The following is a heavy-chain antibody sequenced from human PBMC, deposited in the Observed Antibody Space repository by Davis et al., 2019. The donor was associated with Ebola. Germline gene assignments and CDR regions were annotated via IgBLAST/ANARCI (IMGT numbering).Heavy chain of an antibody. D-gene: IGHD6-19*01. J-gene: IGHJ4*02. CDR2: INHSGST. V-gene: IGHV4-34*01. CDR3: TRTTRDSGWFIDF. Sequence: GSLRLSCAVYGGSFSGYYWGWIRQPPGKGLEWMGEINHSGSTNYNPSLKSRVTISADTSKNQFSLKLNSVTAADTAVYYCTRTTRDSGWFIDFWGRGTLVTVSS. CDR1: GGSFSGYY.